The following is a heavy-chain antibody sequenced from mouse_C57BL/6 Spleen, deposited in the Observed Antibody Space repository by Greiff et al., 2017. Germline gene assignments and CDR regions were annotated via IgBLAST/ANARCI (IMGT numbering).Heavy chain of an antibody. V-gene: IGHV1-69*01. J-gene: IGHJ4*01. Sequence: QVQLQQPGAELVMPGASVKLSCKASGYTFTSYWMHWVKQRPGQGLEWIGEIDPSDSYTNYNQKFKGKSTLTVDKSSSTAYMQLSSLTSEDSAVYDCARLASYYGNYGMDYWGQGTSVTVSS. D-gene: IGHD2-10*01. CDR3: ARLASYYGNYGMDY. CDR1: GYTFTSYW. CDR2: IDPSDSYT.